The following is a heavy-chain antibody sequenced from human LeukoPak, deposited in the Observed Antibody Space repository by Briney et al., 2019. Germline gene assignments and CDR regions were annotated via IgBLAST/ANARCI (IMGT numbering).Heavy chain of an antibody. V-gene: IGHV3-30*04. J-gene: IGHJ4*02. CDR3: ARSNLGQLDY. D-gene: IGHD1-14*01. Sequence: GRSLRLSCAASGFTFSSYAMHWVRQAPGKGLEWVAVISYDGSNKYYADSVKGRFTIPRDNSKNTLYLQMNSLRAGDTAVYYCARSNLGQLDYWGQGTLVTVSS. CDR2: ISYDGSNK. CDR1: GFTFSSYA.